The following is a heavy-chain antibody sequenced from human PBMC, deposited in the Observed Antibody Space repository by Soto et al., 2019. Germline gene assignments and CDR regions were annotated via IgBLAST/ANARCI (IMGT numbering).Heavy chain of an antibody. J-gene: IGHJ4*02. Sequence: GASVKVSCKASGGAFSTYTITWVRQAPGQGLEWMGGITPIHAKTHYAQKFQGRVTITADTSTSTAYMELRSLRSDDTAVYYCARDTSDYWGQGTLVTVSS. CDR3: ARDTSDY. CDR1: GGAFSTYT. V-gene: IGHV1-69*10. CDR2: ITPIHAKT.